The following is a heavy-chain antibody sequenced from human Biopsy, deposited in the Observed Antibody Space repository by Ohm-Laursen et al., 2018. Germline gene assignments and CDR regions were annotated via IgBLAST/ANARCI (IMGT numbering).Heavy chain of an antibody. V-gene: IGHV4-39*01. CDR3: ARDYDTSGYYYVS. CDR2: IFYRGST. CDR1: GGSISNNNYY. D-gene: IGHD3-22*01. J-gene: IGHJ5*02. Sequence: GTLSLTCTVSGGSISNNNYYWGWIRQPPGKGLEWFGSIFYRGSTHYKPSLKSRVNISVDTSKNQFSVKLNSVTAADTAVYYCARDYDTSGYYYVSWGQGTLVTVSS.